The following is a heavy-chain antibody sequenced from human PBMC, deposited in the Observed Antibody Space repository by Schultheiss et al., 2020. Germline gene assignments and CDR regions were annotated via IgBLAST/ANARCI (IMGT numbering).Heavy chain of an antibody. CDR3: ARDLGYCSSSSCYPAPWYYGMDV. Sequence: GESLKISCAASGFTFSSYAMSWVRQAPGKGLEWVSAISGSGGSTYYADSVKGRFTISRDNSKNTLYLQMNSLRAEDTAVYYCARDLGYCSSSSCYPAPWYYGMDVWGQGTTVTVS. V-gene: IGHV3-23*01. J-gene: IGHJ6*02. CDR2: ISGSGGST. D-gene: IGHD2-15*01. CDR1: GFTFSSYA.